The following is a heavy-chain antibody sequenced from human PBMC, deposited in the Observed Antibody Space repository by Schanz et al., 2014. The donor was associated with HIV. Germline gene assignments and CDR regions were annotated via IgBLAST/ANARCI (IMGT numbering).Heavy chain of an antibody. Sequence: QVQLVESGGGVVQPGGSLRLSCAASGFDFGVYGMHWVRQAPGKGPEWVAVIGHEGNDIHYVDSVAGRFSISRDNSKNTLYLQLGSLRTEDTAVYYCAQMGAFAAFDIWGHGTVVTVSS. CDR1: GFDFGVYG. CDR3: AQMGAFAAFDI. CDR2: IGHEGNDI. J-gene: IGHJ3*02. V-gene: IGHV3-33*03. D-gene: IGHD3-16*01.